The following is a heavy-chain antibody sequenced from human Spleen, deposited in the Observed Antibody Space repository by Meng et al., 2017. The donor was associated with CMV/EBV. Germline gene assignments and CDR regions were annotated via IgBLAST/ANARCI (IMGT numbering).Heavy chain of an antibody. Sequence: GGSLRLSCAASGFSFSGYAMNWVRQAPGKGLVWVSRISSDGNNTPYADAVKGRFTISRNNAKNTLYLQMNSLRAEDTAVYYCARDLYGDYTGQNYGLDVWGQGTTVTVSS. CDR2: ISSDGNNT. J-gene: IGHJ6*02. D-gene: IGHD4-17*01. CDR3: ARDLYGDYTGQNYGLDV. CDR1: GFSFSGYA. V-gene: IGHV3-74*01.